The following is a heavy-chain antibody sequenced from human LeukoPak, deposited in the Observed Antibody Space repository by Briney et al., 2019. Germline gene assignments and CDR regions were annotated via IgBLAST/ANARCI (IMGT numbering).Heavy chain of an antibody. CDR1: GFTFDDYA. D-gene: IGHD4-23*01. CDR2: ISWDGGST. J-gene: IGHJ4*02. V-gene: IGHV3-43D*03. Sequence: GGSLRLSCAASGFTFDDYAMHWVRQAPGKGLEWVSVISWDGGSTYYADSVKGRFTISRDNSKNSLYLQMNSLRAEDTALYYCARYGGNLPFDYWGQGTLVTVSS. CDR3: ARYGGNLPFDY.